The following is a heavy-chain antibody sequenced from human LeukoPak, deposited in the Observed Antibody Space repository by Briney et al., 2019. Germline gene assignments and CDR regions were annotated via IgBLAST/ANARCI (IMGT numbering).Heavy chain of an antibody. D-gene: IGHD6-6*01. Sequence: GESLKISCKGSGYSFTSYWIGWVRQMPGKGLEWMGIIYPGDSDTRYSPSFQGQVTISADKSISTAYLQWSSLKASDTAMYYCASRKRLEYSSSSTAFDIWGQGTMVTVSS. CDR3: ASRKRLEYSSSSTAFDI. CDR1: GYSFTSYW. CDR2: IYPGDSDT. J-gene: IGHJ3*02. V-gene: IGHV5-51*01.